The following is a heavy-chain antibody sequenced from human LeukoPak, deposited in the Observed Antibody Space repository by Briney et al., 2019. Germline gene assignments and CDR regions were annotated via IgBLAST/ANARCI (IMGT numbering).Heavy chain of an antibody. J-gene: IGHJ4*02. D-gene: IGHD2-21*01. V-gene: IGHV3-30-3*01. Sequence: QTGGSLRLSCAASGFTFSSYAMRWVRQAPGKGLEWVAVISYDGSNKYYADSVKGRFTISRDNSKNTLYLQMDSLRAEDTAVYYCAKAYCGGDCYSDYWGQGTLVTVSS. CDR2: ISYDGSNK. CDR1: GFTFSSYA. CDR3: AKAYCGGDCYSDY.